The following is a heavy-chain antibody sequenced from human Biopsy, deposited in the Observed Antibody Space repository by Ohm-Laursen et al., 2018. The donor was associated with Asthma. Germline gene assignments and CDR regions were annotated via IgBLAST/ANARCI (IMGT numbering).Heavy chain of an antibody. Sequence: SLRLSCAASGFTFSSYGMHWVRQAPGKGLEWVAVIWYDGSIKYYADSVKGRFIVSRDISKNILSLQMNSLRPEDTAVYYCARDVVWFREVGGMDVWGPGTTVSVSS. V-gene: IGHV3-33*01. CDR2: IWYDGSIK. J-gene: IGHJ6*02. CDR3: ARDVVWFREVGGMDV. CDR1: GFTFSSYG. D-gene: IGHD3-10*01.